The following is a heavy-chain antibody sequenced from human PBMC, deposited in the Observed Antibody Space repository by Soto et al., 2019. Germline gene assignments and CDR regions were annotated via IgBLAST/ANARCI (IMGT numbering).Heavy chain of an antibody. Sequence: PSETLSLTCTVSGGSISSYYWSWIRQPPGKGLEWIGYIYYSGSTNYNPSLKSRVTISVDTSKNQFSLKLSSVTAADTAVYYCARGNRYYYDSSGSKGLDYWGQGTLVTVSS. CDR2: IYYSGST. CDR3: ARGNRYYYDSSGSKGLDY. CDR1: GGSISSYY. D-gene: IGHD3-22*01. V-gene: IGHV4-59*01. J-gene: IGHJ4*02.